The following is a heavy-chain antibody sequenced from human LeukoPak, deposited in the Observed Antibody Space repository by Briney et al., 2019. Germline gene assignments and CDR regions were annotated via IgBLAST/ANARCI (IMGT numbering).Heavy chain of an antibody. CDR2: IAISGNR. J-gene: IGHJ3*01. Sequence: GSLRLSCAASGLTLSSHDMHWVRQASGRGLEWVSAIAISGNRYYSRSVKGRFTISRENGKNALYLQMNSLRAEDTALYYCARESSITSGTTGETFDFWGQGTTVTVSS. D-gene: IGHD1-1*01. CDR3: ARESSITSGTTGETFDF. CDR1: GLTLSSHD. V-gene: IGHV3-13*01.